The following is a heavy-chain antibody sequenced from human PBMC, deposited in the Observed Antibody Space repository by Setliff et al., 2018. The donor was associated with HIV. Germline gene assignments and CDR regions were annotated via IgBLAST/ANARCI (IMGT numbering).Heavy chain of an antibody. CDR2: MNPISDHR. V-gene: IGHV1-8*02. CDR3: ASGCMIGGSGPCRNFEF. Sequence: ASVKVSCKASRYTFSNYDVNWVRQATGQGLEWMAWMNPISDHRGYAQKFQGRLTMTKDTSTSTVYMELSSLKSDDTAVYYCASGCMIGGSGPCRNFEFWGQGTLVTVSS. D-gene: IGHD3-9*01. CDR1: RYTFSNYD. J-gene: IGHJ4*02.